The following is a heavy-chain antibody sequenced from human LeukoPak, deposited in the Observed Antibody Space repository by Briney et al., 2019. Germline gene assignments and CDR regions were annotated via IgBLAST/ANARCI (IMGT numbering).Heavy chain of an antibody. J-gene: IGHJ4*02. CDR2: IYYSGST. Sequence: SETLSLTCTVSGGSISSYYWSWIRQPPGKGLEWIGYIYYSGSTNYNPSLKSRVTISVDTSKNQFSLKLSSVTAADTAVYYCARDPAWGGELHYFDYWGQGTLVTVSS. D-gene: IGHD1-26*01. CDR3: ARDPAWGGELHYFDY. V-gene: IGHV4-59*01. CDR1: GGSISSYY.